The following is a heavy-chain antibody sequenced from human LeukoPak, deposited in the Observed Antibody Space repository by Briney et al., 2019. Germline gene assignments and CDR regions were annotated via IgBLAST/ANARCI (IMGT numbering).Heavy chain of an antibody. CDR2: INHSGNT. Sequence: SETLSLTCAVYGGSFSDYYWSWIRQPPGKGLEWIGEINHSGNTNYNPSLKSRVTISVDTSKNQFSLKLSSVTPADTAVYYCARDPYGSGSYYPNWFDPWGQGTLVTVSS. J-gene: IGHJ5*02. CDR1: GGSFSDYY. V-gene: IGHV4-34*01. D-gene: IGHD3-10*01. CDR3: ARDPYGSGSYYPNWFDP.